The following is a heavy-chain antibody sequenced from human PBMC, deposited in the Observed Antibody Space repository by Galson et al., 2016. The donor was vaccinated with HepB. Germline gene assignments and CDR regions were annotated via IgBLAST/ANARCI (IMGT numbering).Heavy chain of an antibody. Sequence: CAISGDSVSSNSAAWTWIRQSPLRGLEWLGRTYYRSKWYNDYAVSVKSRISIHPDTSKNQFSLQLNSVTHEDTAVYYCAIVRCSTFRCQNWFDPWGQGTLVTVSS. CDR2: TYYRSKWYN. J-gene: IGHJ5*02. V-gene: IGHV6-1*01. CDR1: GDSVSSNSAA. CDR3: AIVRCSTFRCQNWFDP. D-gene: IGHD2/OR15-2a*01.